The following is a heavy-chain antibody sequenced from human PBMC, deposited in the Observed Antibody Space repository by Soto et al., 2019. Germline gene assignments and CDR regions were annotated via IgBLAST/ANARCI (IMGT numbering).Heavy chain of an antibody. CDR2: ISYDGSNK. Sequence: QVQLVESGGGVVQPGRSLRLSCAASGFTFSSYAMHWVRQAPGKGLEWVAVISYDGSNKYYADSVKGRFTISRDNSKNTLYLQMNSVRAEDTAVYYCASLGSCSGGSCYVAFDIWGQGTMVTVSS. D-gene: IGHD2-15*01. V-gene: IGHV3-30-3*01. CDR3: ASLGSCSGGSCYVAFDI. CDR1: GFTFSSYA. J-gene: IGHJ3*02.